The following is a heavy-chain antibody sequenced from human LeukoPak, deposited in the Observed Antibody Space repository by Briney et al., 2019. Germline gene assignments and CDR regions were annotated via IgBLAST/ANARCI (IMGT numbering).Heavy chain of an antibody. D-gene: IGHD2-2*01. CDR2: INHSGST. V-gene: IGHV4-34*01. CDR3: ARGSRGVPAAISYFDY. J-gene: IGHJ4*02. Sequence: SETLSLTCAVYGGSFSGYYWSWIRQPPGKGLGWIGEINHSGSTNYNPSLKSRVTISVDTSKNQFSLKLSSVTAADTAVYYCARGSRGVPAAISYFDYWGQGTLVTVSS. CDR1: GGSFSGYY.